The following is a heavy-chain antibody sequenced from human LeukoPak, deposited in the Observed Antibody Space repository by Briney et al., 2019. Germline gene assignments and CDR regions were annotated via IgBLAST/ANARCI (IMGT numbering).Heavy chain of an antibody. CDR1: GYTLTENY. V-gene: IGHV1-2*02. J-gene: IGHJ4*02. CDR2: INPKTGAL. CDR3: ARGRSCGSGCLVDY. D-gene: IGHD6-19*01. Sequence: ASVKVSCKASGYTLTENYMHWVRQAPGQGLEWMGWINPKTGALNYAQKFQGRVTLTRDTSISTAYMELSSLRSDDTAVYYCARGRSCGSGCLVDYWGQGTLVTVSS.